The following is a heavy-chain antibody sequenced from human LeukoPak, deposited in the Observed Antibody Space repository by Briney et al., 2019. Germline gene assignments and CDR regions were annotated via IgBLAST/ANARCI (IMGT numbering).Heavy chain of an antibody. Sequence: GGSLRLSCAASGFTFSNFAMTWVRQAPGKGLEWVSVISGSGGETDYADSVRGRFTISRDNSKNTLYLQMNSLRAEDTAIYFCATDESDYWGQGTLVTVSS. V-gene: IGHV3-23*01. CDR3: ATDESDY. CDR1: GFTFSNFA. J-gene: IGHJ4*02. CDR2: ISGSGGET.